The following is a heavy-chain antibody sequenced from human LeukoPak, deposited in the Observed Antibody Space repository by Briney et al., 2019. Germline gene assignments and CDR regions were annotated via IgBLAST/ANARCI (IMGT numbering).Heavy chain of an antibody. J-gene: IGHJ4*02. CDR1: GGSISSYY. CDR2: ISYSGST. D-gene: IGHD4-17*01. Sequence: SETLSLTCTVSGGSISSYYWSWIRQPPGKGLEWIGYISYSGSTNYNPSLKSRVTISVDTSKNQFSLKLSSVTAADTAVYYCSTVTTDFDYWGQGTLVTVSS. V-gene: IGHV4-59*12. CDR3: STVTTDFDY.